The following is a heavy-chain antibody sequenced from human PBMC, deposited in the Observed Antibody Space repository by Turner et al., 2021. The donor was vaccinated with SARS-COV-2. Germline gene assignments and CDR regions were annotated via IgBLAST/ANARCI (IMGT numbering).Heavy chain of an antibody. CDR2: IWYDGINK. CDR1: GFTFSSYD. J-gene: IGHJ4*02. CDR3: ARQTDSSTWQTYYFDY. Sequence: QVQLMESGGGVVQPGRSLSLSCAASGFTFSSYDMHWVRQAPGKGLEWVAVIWYDGINKYYADSVKGRFTISRDNSKNTLYLQMNSLRAEDTAVYYCARQTDSSTWQTYYFDYWGQGTLVTVSS. V-gene: IGHV3-33*01. D-gene: IGHD6-13*01.